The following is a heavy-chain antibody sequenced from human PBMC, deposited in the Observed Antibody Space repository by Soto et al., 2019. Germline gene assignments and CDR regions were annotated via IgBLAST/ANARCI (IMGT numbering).Heavy chain of an antibody. CDR3: AKVIRRDAYGAFDV. CDR2: ISLTGGSV. D-gene: IGHD4-17*01. CDR1: GFTFNTYA. Sequence: PGGSLRLACAASGFTFNTYAMTWVRQPPGKGLEWVSSISLTGGSVYDADSVKGRFTISRDNSKNILYLQMTSLRVEDTAKYFCAKVIRRDAYGAFDVSGQGTMVTVSS. J-gene: IGHJ3*01. V-gene: IGHV3-23*01.